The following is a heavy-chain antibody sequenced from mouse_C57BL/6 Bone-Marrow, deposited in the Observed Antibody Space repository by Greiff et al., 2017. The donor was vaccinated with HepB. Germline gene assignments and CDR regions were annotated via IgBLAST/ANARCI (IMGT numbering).Heavy chain of an antibody. D-gene: IGHD1-1*01. J-gene: IGHJ2*01. Sequence: EVQLQQSGPELVKPGASVKISCKASGYTFTDYYMNWVKQSHGKSLEWIGDINPNNGGTSYNQKFKGKATLTVDKSSSTAYMELRSLTSEDSAVYYCASGPLTTVVATSPLGYWGQGTTLTVSS. V-gene: IGHV1-26*01. CDR3: ASGPLTTVVATSPLGY. CDR2: INPNNGGT. CDR1: GYTFTDYY.